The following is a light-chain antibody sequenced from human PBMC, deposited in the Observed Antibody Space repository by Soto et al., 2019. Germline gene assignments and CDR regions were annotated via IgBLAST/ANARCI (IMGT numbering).Light chain of an antibody. CDR2: GAS. CDR1: QSVITN. Sequence: ELVMTQSPATLSASPGERATLSCRASQSVITNVAWYQQKPGQAPMLLIYGASTRATGIPARFSGSGSGTEFTLTISSLQSEDFAVYYCQHYNHWPMYTFGQGTKVEIK. J-gene: IGKJ2*01. V-gene: IGKV3-15*01. CDR3: QHYNHWPMYT.